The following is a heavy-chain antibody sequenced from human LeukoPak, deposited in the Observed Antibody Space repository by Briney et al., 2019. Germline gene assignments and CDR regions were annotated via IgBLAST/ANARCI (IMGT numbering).Heavy chain of an antibody. CDR3: ARETCSSTSCYSDY. J-gene: IGHJ4*02. V-gene: IGHV3-64*01. Sequence: GGSLRLSCAASGFTFSSYAMHWVRQAPGKGLEYVSAISSNGGSTYYANSVKGRLTISRDNSKNTLYLQMGSLRAEDMAVYYCARETCSSTSCYSDYWGQGTLVTVSS. CDR2: ISSNGGST. CDR1: GFTFSSYA. D-gene: IGHD2-2*01.